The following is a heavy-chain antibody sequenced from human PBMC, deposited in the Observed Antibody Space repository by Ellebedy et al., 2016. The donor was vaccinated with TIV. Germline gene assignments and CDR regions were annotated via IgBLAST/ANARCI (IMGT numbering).Heavy chain of an antibody. CDR3: ARVRGTYAYGMYV. D-gene: IGHD3-16*01. Sequence: PGGSLRLSCAASGLTFSSHSMNWVRQAPGKGLEWVSCIGTTGNTVYYADSVKGRFTISRDNAMNSLYLEMNSLRDEDTAVYYCARVRGTYAYGMYVWGQGTTVTVSS. CDR2: IGTTGNTV. J-gene: IGHJ6*02. CDR1: GLTFSSHS. V-gene: IGHV3-48*02.